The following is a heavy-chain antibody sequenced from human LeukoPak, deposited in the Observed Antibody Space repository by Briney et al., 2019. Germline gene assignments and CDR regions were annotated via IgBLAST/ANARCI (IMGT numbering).Heavy chain of an antibody. CDR2: ISYDGSNK. D-gene: IGHD3-22*01. J-gene: IGHJ4*02. CDR1: GFTSSSYA. CDR3: AREIVSSPSYFDS. V-gene: IGHV3-30*14. Sequence: GGSLRLSCAASGFTSSSYAMHWVRQAPGKGLEWVAVISYDGSNKYYADSVKGRFTISRDNSKNTLYLLMNSLIPEDTAVYYCAREIVSSPSYFDSWGQGTLVTVSS.